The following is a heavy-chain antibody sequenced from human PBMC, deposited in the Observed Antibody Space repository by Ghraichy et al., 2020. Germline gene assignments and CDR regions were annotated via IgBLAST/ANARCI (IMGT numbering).Heavy chain of an antibody. Sequence: GESLNISCAASGFTFSSYGMHWVRQAPGKGLEWVAVISYDGSNKYYADSVKGRFTISRDNSKNTLYLQMNSLRAEDTAVYYCAKDAHRVYYYYYGMDVWGQGTTVTVSS. CDR2: ISYDGSNK. CDR3: AKDAHRVYYYYYGMDV. J-gene: IGHJ6*02. CDR1: GFTFSSYG. V-gene: IGHV3-30*18.